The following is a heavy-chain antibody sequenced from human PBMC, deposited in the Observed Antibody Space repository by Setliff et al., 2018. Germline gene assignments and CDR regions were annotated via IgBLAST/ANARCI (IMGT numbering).Heavy chain of an antibody. V-gene: IGHV1-18*01. J-gene: IGHJ3*02. CDR2: VSTYNGDT. CDR1: GYSFSFFG. Sequence: ASVKVSCKASGYSFSFFGITWVRQAPGQGLEWMGRVSTYNGDTNYAQKFRGRVTMTTDISTSTAYMELRTLRSDDTAVYYCARRPIALAGYRKGAFDIWGQGTGVTVSS. D-gene: IGHD6-19*01. CDR3: ARRPIALAGYRKGAFDI.